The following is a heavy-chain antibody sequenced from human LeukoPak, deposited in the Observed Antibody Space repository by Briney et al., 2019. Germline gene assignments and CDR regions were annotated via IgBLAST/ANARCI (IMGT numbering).Heavy chain of an antibody. V-gene: IGHV4-39*01. CDR1: GGSISSSSHY. J-gene: IGHJ3*02. Sequence: PSETLSLTCTVSGGSISSSSHYWGWIRQPPGKGLEWIGSIYYSGSTYYNPSLKSRVTISVDTSKNQFSLKLSSVTAADTAVYYCARRSLDAFDIWGQGTMVTVSS. CDR3: ARRSLDAFDI. CDR2: IYYSGST.